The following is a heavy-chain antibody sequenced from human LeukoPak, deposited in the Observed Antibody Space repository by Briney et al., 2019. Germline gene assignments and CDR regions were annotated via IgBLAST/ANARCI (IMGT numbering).Heavy chain of an antibody. CDR1: GFTFSGYA. V-gene: IGHV3-23*01. CDR3: AKGLKPAMASRSNYFDY. Sequence: PGGSLRLSCAGSGFTFSGYAMNWVRQAPGKGLEWVSAISGSGGSTYYADSVKGRFTISRDNSKNTLYLQMNSLRVEDTAVYYCAKGLKPAMASRSNYFDYWGQGTLVTVSS. D-gene: IGHD2-8*01. J-gene: IGHJ4*02. CDR2: ISGSGGST.